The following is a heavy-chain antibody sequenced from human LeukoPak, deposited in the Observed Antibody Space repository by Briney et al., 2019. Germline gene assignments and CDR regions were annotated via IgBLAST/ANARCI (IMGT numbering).Heavy chain of an antibody. CDR1: GFXFSSYT. J-gene: IGHJ4*02. CDR3: ARGQEWFGEFDY. V-gene: IGHV3-48*02. CDR2: ISSTGNTI. D-gene: IGHD3-10*01. Sequence: GGSLRLSCAASGFXFSSYTMNWVRQAPGKGLEWVSYISSTGNTIYYADSVKGRFTISRDNAKNSLSLQMNSLRDEDTAVYYCARGQEWFGEFDYWGQGTLVTVSS.